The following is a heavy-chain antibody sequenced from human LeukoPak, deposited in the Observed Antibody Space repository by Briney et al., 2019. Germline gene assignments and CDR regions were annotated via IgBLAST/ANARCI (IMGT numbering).Heavy chain of an antibody. Sequence: GGSLRLSCAASGFTFSSYSMNWVRQAPGKGLEWVSYISSSSSTIYYADSVKGRFTISRDNAKNSLYLQMNSLRAEDTAVYYCARDPETYYYDSSGYYGIDYWGQGTLVTVSS. CDR1: GFTFSSYS. CDR3: ARDPETYYYDSSGYYGIDY. CDR2: ISSSSSTI. J-gene: IGHJ4*02. D-gene: IGHD3-22*01. V-gene: IGHV3-48*04.